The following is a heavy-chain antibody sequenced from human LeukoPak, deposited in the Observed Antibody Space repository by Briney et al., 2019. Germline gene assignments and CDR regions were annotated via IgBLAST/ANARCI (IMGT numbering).Heavy chain of an antibody. D-gene: IGHD3-16*02. J-gene: IGHJ4*02. V-gene: IGHV3-23*01. CDR2: ISDSGGST. CDR3: ARHDSFIPY. Sequence: PGGSLRLSCVASGFTFSDYTMSWVRQAAGKGLEWVSGISDSGGSTYYADSVKGRCTISRDNSKNTVSLQMNNLRAEDTAVYSCARHDSFIPYWGQGTLVTVTS. CDR1: GFTFSDYT.